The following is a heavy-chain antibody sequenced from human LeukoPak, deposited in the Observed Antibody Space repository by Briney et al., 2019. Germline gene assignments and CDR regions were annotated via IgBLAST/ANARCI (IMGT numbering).Heavy chain of an antibody. J-gene: IGHJ4*02. CDR3: ARDFKGGIPAAIGHDY. D-gene: IGHD2-2*01. Sequence: GGSPRLSCAASGFTFSSYAIHWVRQAPGKGLGWVAVISYDGGNKYYADSVKGLFTISRDNSKNTLYLQMNSLRAEDTAVYYCARDFKGGIPAAIGHDYWGQGTLVTVSS. CDR1: GFTFSSYA. CDR2: ISYDGGNK. V-gene: IGHV3-30-3*01.